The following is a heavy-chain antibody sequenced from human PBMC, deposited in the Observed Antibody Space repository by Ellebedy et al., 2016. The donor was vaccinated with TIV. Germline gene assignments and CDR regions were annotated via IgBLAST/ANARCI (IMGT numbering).Heavy chain of an antibody. Sequence: GESLKISCAASGFTFSSYGMHWVRQAPGKGLVWVSRINSDGSSTNYADSVKGRFTISRDNTKNTLYLQMNSLSADDTAVYYCARSYGGYNPFDYWGQGTLVTVSS. CDR2: INSDGSST. J-gene: IGHJ4*02. CDR3: ARSYGGYNPFDY. D-gene: IGHD5-12*01. CDR1: GFTFSSYG. V-gene: IGHV3-74*01.